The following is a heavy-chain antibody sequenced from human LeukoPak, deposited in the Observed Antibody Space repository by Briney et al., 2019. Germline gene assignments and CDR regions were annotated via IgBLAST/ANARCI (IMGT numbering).Heavy chain of an antibody. CDR1: GYTFTSYG. CDR2: ISAYNGNT. Sequence: GASVEVSCKASGYTFTSYGISWVRQAPGQGLEWMGWISAYNGNTNYAQKLQGRVTMTTDTSTSTAYMELRSLRSDDTAVYYCARDRPGIAARNYYYYGMDVWGQGTTVTVSS. CDR3: ARDRPGIAARNYYYYGMDV. J-gene: IGHJ6*02. D-gene: IGHD6-6*01. V-gene: IGHV1-18*01.